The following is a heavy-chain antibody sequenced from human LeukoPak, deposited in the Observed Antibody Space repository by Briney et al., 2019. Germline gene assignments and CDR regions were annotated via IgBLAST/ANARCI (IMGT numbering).Heavy chain of an antibody. CDR2: IYYSGST. J-gene: IGHJ4*02. Sequence: SETLSLTCTVSGGSISSYYWSWIRQPPGKGLEWIGYIYYSGSTNYNPSLKSQVTISVDTSKNQFSLKLSSVTAADTAVYYCARVGVGNFDYWGQGTLVTVSS. V-gene: IGHV4-59*08. D-gene: IGHD1-26*01. CDR3: ARVGVGNFDY. CDR1: GGSISSYY.